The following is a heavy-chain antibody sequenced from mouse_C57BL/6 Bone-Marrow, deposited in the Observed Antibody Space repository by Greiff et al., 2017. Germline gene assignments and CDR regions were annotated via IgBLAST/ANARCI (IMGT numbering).Heavy chain of an antibody. J-gene: IGHJ4*01. CDR2: INPYNGGT. CDR3: ASRYYYGSRGAMDY. V-gene: IGHV1-19*01. Sequence: EVQLQQSGPVLVKPGASVKMSCKASGYTFTDYYMNWVKQSHGKSLEWIGVINPYNGGTSYNQKLKGKATLTVDKSSSTAYMELNSLTSEDSAVYYCASRYYYGSRGAMDYWCQGTSVTVSS. D-gene: IGHD1-1*01. CDR1: GYTFTDYY.